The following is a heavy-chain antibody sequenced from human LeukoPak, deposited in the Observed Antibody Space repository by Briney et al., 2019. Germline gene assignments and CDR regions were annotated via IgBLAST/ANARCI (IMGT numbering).Heavy chain of an antibody. CDR1: GYTFTSYY. D-gene: IGHD5-12*01. CDR2: INPSGGST. V-gene: IGHV1-46*01. J-gene: IGHJ4*02. CDR3: ARANRGYSGYDSDIDY. Sequence: ASVKVSCKASGYTFTSYYMHWVRQAPGQGLEWMGIINPSGGSTSYAQKFQGRVTMTRDMSTSTVYMELSSLRSEDTAVYYCARANRGYSGYDSDIDYWGQGTLVTVSS.